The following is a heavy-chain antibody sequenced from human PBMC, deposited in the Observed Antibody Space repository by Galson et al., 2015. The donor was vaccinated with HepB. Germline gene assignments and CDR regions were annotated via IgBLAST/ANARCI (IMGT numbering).Heavy chain of an antibody. CDR3: ARDGLKQTGENYYDSSGTIGHGAFDI. D-gene: IGHD3-22*01. V-gene: IGHV4-31*03. Sequence: LSLTCTVSGGSISSGGYYWSWIRQHPGKGLEWIGYIYYSGSTYYNPSLKSRVTISVDTSKNQFSLKLSSVTAADTAVYYCARDGLKQTGENYYDSSGTIGHGAFDIWGQGTMVTVSS. J-gene: IGHJ3*02. CDR1: GGSISSGGYY. CDR2: IYYSGST.